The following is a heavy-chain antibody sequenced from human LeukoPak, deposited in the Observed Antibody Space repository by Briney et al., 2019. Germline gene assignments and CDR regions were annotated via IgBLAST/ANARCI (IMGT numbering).Heavy chain of an antibody. CDR1: GFTFSSYA. J-gene: IGHJ4*02. Sequence: GGSLRLSCAASGFTFSSYAMSWVRQAPGKGLEWVANIKQDGSEKDYVDSVRGRFTISRDNAKNSLYLQMNSLRAEDTGVYYCARGDTQSKYRQFDSWGQGSLVIVSS. D-gene: IGHD3-16*02. CDR3: ARGDTQSKYRQFDS. CDR2: IKQDGSEK. V-gene: IGHV3-7*04.